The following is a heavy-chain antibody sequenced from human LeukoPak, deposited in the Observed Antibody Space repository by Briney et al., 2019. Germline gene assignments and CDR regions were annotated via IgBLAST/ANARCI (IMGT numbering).Heavy chain of an antibody. CDR3: ARMHASGRYDDY. J-gene: IGHJ4*02. CDR1: GGSISSYY. V-gene: IGHV4-4*07. D-gene: IGHD6-19*01. CDR2: IHTSGST. Sequence: SETLSLTCTVSGGSISSYYWSWIRQPAGKGLEWIGRIHTSGSTNYNPSLKSRVTMSVDTSKNQFSLKLSSVTAADTAVYYCARMHASGRYDDYWGQGTLVTVSS.